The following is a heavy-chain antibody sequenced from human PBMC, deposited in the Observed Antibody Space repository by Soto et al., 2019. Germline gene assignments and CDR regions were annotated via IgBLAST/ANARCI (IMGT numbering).Heavy chain of an antibody. CDR1: GFSLSTYGVG. Sequence: QITLKESGPTLVKPTQTLTLTCTFSGFSLSTYGVGVGWIRQPPGKALERLALIYWDDDKRYRPSLKNRLTISRATSKKQVVLTVTTMDPADTASYYCARVTGSWGEYGMDFWGQGTTVTVSS. CDR2: IYWDDDK. CDR3: ARVTGSWGEYGMDF. V-gene: IGHV2-5*02. D-gene: IGHD1-26*01. J-gene: IGHJ6*02.